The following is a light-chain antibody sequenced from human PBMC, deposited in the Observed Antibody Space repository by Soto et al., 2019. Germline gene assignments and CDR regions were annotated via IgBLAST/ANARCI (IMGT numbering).Light chain of an antibody. Sequence: QSALTQPASVSGSHGPSITISCTGTSSDVGSYNLVSWYQQHPGKAPKLMIYEGSKRPSGVSNRFSGSKSGNTAPLTISGLQAEDEAAYYCCSSAGSSTVVFGGGTKLTVL. CDR1: SSDVGSYNL. CDR2: EGS. V-gene: IGLV2-23*01. J-gene: IGLJ2*01. CDR3: CSSAGSSTVV.